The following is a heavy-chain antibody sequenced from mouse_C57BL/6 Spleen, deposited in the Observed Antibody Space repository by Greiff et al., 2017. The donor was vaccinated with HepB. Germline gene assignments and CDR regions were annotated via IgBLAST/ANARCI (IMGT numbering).Heavy chain of an antibody. CDR2: INPNNGGT. CDR1: GYTFTDYN. D-gene: IGHD1-1*01. V-gene: IGHV1-18*01. J-gene: IGHJ3*01. CDR3: ARNHYGSSPWFGY. Sequence: EVKLVESGPELVKPGASVKIPCKASGYTFTDYNMDWVKQSHGKSLEWIGDINPNNGGTIYNQKFKGKATLTVDKSSSTAYMELRSLTSEDTAVYYCARNHYGSSPWFGYWGQGTLVTVSA.